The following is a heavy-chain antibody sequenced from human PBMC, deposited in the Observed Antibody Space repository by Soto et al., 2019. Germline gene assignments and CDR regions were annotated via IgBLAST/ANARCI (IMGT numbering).Heavy chain of an antibody. D-gene: IGHD6-19*01. CDR2: ISWNSGSI. J-gene: IGHJ1*01. CDR1: GFTFDDYA. V-gene: IGHV3-9*01. Sequence: GGSLRLSCAASGFTFDDYAMHWVRQAPGKGLEWVSGISWNSGSIGYADSVKGRFTISRDNAKNSLYLQMNSLRAEDTALYYCAKGLRGWYYYFQHWGQGTLVTVS. CDR3: AKGLRGWYYYFQH.